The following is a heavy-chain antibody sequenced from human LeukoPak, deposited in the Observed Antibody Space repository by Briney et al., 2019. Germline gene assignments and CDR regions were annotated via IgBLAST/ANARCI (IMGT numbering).Heavy chain of an antibody. Sequence: GGSLRLSCAASGFAFSSYVMHWVRQAPGKGLEWVAIIWYDGRNKYYADSVKGRFTISRDNSKNTLFLQMDSLRAEDTAVYYCAKDILTGYLDYWGQGTLVTVSS. CDR1: GFAFSSYV. CDR3: AKDILTGYLDY. J-gene: IGHJ4*02. D-gene: IGHD3-9*01. CDR2: IWYDGRNK. V-gene: IGHV3-33*06.